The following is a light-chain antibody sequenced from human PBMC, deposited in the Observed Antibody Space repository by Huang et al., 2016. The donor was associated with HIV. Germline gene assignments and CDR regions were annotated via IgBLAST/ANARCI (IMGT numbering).Light chain of an antibody. J-gene: IGKJ2*01. Sequence: EIVLTQSPATLSLSPGDRATLSCRATQNVDINYLAWYQQKPGQTPSLVIFGTSSWATGIPDRFSGSGSGTDFTLTINGLEPDDFAVYYCQLYVSLSYTFGPGTRLDI. CDR1: QNVDINY. V-gene: IGKV3-20*01. CDR2: GTS. CDR3: QLYVSLSYT.